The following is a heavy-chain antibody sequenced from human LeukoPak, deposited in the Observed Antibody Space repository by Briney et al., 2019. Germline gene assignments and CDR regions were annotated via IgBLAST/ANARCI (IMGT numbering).Heavy chain of an antibody. V-gene: IGHV5-51*01. J-gene: IGHJ4*02. D-gene: IGHD2-15*01. CDR2: IYPGESDT. CDR3: ARLGCSGGSCYSIPERYYFDY. CDR1: GYSFTYYW. Sequence: AESLNICCNGSGYSFTYYWNAWVRQTPGKGLEWMGIIYPGESDTRYSPSFQGQVTISADKSVSTAYLQWSSLKASDTAMYYCARLGCSGGSCYSIPERYYFDYWGQGTLVTVSS.